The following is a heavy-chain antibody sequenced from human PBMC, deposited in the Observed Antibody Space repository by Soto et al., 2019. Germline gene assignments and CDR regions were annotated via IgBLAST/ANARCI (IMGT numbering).Heavy chain of an antibody. D-gene: IGHD4-17*01. CDR2: IYSGGST. V-gene: IGHV3-66*01. J-gene: IGHJ1*01. CDR1: GGSISSSNY. CDR3: ARDFVHGDHPEYFQH. Sequence: ASETLSLTCAGSGGSISSSNYMSWGPQAPGKGLEWVSVIYSGGSTYYADSVKGRFTISRDNSKNTLYLQMNSLRAEDTAVYYCARDFVHGDHPEYFQHWGQGTLVTVSS.